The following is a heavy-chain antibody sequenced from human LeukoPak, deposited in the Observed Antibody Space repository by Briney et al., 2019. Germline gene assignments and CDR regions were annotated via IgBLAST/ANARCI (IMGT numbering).Heavy chain of an antibody. V-gene: IGHV3-21*01. CDR2: ISSSSSRYI. CDR3: ARDRLPSGSDY. CDR1: GYTFSSYS. D-gene: IGHD2-15*01. J-gene: IGHJ4*02. Sequence: PGGSLRLSCAASGYTFSSYSMNWVRQAPAKGLEWVSSISSSSSRYIYYADSVKGRFTISRDNAKNSLYLQMNSLRAEDTAVYYCARDRLPSGSDYWGQGTLVTVSS.